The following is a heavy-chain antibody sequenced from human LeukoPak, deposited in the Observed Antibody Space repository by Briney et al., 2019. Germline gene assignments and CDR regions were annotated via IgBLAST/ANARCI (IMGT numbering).Heavy chain of an antibody. CDR3: ARDASPSYYYDSSGYNWFDP. CDR2: ISSSGSTI. CDR1: GFTFSDYY. Sequence: GGSLRLSCAASGFTFSDYYMSWIRQAPGKGLEWVSYISSSGSTIYYADSVKGRFTISRDNAQNSLFLQMNSLRAEDTAVYYCARDASPSYYYDSSGYNWFDPWGQGTLVTVSS. D-gene: IGHD3-22*01. J-gene: IGHJ5*02. V-gene: IGHV3-11*04.